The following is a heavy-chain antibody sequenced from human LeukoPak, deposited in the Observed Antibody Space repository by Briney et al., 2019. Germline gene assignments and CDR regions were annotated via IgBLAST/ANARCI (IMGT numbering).Heavy chain of an antibody. Sequence: GGSLRLSCAASGFTFSCYDMHWVRQATGKGLEWVSAIGTAGDTYYPGSVKGRFTISRENAKNSLYLQMNSLRAGDTAVYYCARGIYSSSSSDFDYWGQGTLVTVSS. CDR3: ARGIYSSSSSDFDY. CDR2: IGTAGDT. V-gene: IGHV3-13*01. J-gene: IGHJ4*02. D-gene: IGHD6-13*01. CDR1: GFTFSCYD.